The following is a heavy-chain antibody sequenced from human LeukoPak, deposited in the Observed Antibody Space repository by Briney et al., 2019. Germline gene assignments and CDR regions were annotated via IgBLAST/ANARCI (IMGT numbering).Heavy chain of an antibody. CDR2: IYYSGST. CDR1: GGSISSYY. Sequence: SETLSLTCTVSGGSISSYYWTWIRQPPGKGLEWIGYIYYSGSTNYNPSLKSRVTISVDTSKNQFSLKLSSVTAADTAVYYCARDPSSGWFDYWGQGTLVTVSS. V-gene: IGHV4-59*01. CDR3: ARDPSSGWFDY. J-gene: IGHJ4*02. D-gene: IGHD6-19*01.